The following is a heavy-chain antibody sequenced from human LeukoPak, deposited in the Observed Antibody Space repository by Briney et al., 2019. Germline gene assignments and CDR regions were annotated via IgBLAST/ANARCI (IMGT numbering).Heavy chain of an antibody. CDR1: GFTFSSYE. CDR2: ISGSGGST. J-gene: IGHJ4*02. D-gene: IGHD2-2*01. Sequence: GGSLRLSCAASGFTFSSYEMNWVRQAPGKGLEWVSAISGSGGSTYYADSVKGRFTISRDNSKNTLYLQMNSLRAEDTAVYYCAKDDRAPAAMWNYFDYWGQGTLVTVSS. CDR3: AKDDRAPAAMWNYFDY. V-gene: IGHV3-23*01.